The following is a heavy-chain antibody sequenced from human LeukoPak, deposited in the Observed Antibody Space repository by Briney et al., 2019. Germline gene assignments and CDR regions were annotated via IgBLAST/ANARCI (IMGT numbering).Heavy chain of an antibody. CDR2: INPNSGGT. J-gene: IGHJ3*02. V-gene: IGHV1-2*02. CDR1: GYTFTGYY. Sequence: ASVKVSCKASGYTFTGYYMHWVRQAPGQGLEWMGWINPNSGGTNYAQKFQGRVTMTRDTSISTAYMELSRLRSDDTAVYYCASSTAAARTSNAFDIWGQGTMVTVSS. CDR3: ASSTAAARTSNAFDI. D-gene: IGHD6-13*01.